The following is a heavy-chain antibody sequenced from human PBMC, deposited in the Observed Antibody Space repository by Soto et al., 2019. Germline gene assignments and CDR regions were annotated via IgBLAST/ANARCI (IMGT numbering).Heavy chain of an antibody. V-gene: IGHV6-1*01. CDR2: TYYRSKWYN. CDR3: ARDYPDYDSKDYYYYGMDV. D-gene: IGHD3-22*01. Sequence: SQTLSLTCXTSGDSVSSNSAAWNWIRQSPSRGLEWLGRTYYRSKWYNDYAVSVKSRITINPDTSKNQFSLQLNSVTPEDTAVYYCARDYPDYDSKDYYYYGMDVWGQGTTVTVSS. J-gene: IGHJ6*02. CDR1: GDSVSSNSAA.